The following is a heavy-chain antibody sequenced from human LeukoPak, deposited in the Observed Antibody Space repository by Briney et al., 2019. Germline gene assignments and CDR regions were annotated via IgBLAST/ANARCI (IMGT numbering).Heavy chain of an antibody. J-gene: IGHJ5*02. V-gene: IGHV7-4-1*02. CDR2: INTNTVNP. CDR1: GYTFTSYA. Sequence: GASVKVSCKASGYTFTSYATNWVRQAPGQGLEWMGWINTNTVNPTYAQGFTGRFVFSLDTSVSTAYLQISSLKAEDTAVYYCAREGWFDPWGQGTLVTVSS. CDR3: AREGWFDP.